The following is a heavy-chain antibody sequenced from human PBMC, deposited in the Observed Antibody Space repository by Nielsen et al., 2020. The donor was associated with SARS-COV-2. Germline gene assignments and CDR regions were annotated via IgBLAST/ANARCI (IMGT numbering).Heavy chain of an antibody. J-gene: IGHJ5*02. CDR2: ISGSGGST. Sequence: GESLKISCAASGFTFSSYAMSWVRQAPGKGLEWVSAISGSGGSTYYADSVKGRFTISRDNSKNTLYLQMNSLRAEDTAVYYCARTKNMVRGARGWFDPWGQGTLVTVSS. D-gene: IGHD3-10*01. CDR3: ARTKNMVRGARGWFDP. CDR1: GFTFSSYA. V-gene: IGHV3-23*01.